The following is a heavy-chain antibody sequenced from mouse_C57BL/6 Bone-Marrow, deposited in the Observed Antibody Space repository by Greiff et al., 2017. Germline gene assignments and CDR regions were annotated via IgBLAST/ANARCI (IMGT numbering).Heavy chain of an antibody. V-gene: IGHV14-2*01. J-gene: IGHJ2*01. CDR3: VLIYYDYDAVSDY. Sequence: EVQGVESGAELVKPGASVKLSCTASGFNIKDYYMHWVKQRTEQGLEWIGRIDPEDGETKYPPKFQGKATITADTSSNTSYLQRSSLTSEDTAVSSYVLIYYDYDAVSDYWGQGTTLTVSS. D-gene: IGHD2-4*01. CDR2: IDPEDGET. CDR1: GFNIKDYY.